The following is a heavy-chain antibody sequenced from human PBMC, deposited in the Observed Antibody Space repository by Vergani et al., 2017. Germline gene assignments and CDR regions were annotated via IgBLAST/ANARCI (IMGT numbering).Heavy chain of an antibody. D-gene: IGHD3-22*01. Sequence: QVQLVQSGAEVKKPGSSVKVSCKASGGTFSSSTISWVRQAPGQGLEWMGRIIPILGTANYAQKFQGRVTITADESTSTAYMELSSLRSEDTAVYYCARELHYYDSSGYYYVDAFDIWGQGTMVTVSS. CDR3: ARELHYYDSSGYYYVDAFDI. J-gene: IGHJ3*02. CDR2: IIPILGTA. CDR1: GGTFSSST. V-gene: IGHV1-69*08.